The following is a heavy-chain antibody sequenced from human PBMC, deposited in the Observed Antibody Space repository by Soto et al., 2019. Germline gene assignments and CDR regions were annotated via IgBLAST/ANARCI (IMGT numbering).Heavy chain of an antibody. CDR2: ISAYNGNT. Sequence: GASVKVSCKASGYTFTSYGISWGRQAPGQGLEWMGWISAYNGNTNYAQKLQGRVTMTTDTSTSTAYMELRSLRSDDTAVYYCVRAQRYSSRQRVFDYWGQGTLVTVSS. V-gene: IGHV1-18*01. CDR1: GYTFTSYG. CDR3: VRAQRYSSRQRVFDY. D-gene: IGHD6-13*01. J-gene: IGHJ4*02.